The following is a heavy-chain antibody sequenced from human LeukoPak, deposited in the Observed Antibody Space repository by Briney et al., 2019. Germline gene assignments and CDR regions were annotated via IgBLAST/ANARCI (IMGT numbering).Heavy chain of an antibody. J-gene: IGHJ6*02. V-gene: IGHV3-48*03. Sequence: PGGSLRLSCAASGFTFSSYEMNWVRQAPGKGLEWVSYISKSGSTIDYADSVKGRFTISRDNAKNSLYLQMNSLRAEDTAVYYCAPLLVAPSGMDVWGQGTTVTVSS. CDR2: ISKSGSTI. CDR3: APLLVAPSGMDV. CDR1: GFTFSSYE. D-gene: IGHD3-10*01.